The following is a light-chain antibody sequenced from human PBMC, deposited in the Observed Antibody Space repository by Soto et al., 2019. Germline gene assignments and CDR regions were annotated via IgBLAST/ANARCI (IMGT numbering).Light chain of an antibody. CDR2: DNN. CDR1: SSNIGNNY. Sequence: QSVLTQPPSVSAAPGQKVTISCSGSSSNIGNNYISWYQQLPGTAPKLLIHDNNKRPSGIPDRFSGSKSGTSATLGITGLQTGDEGDYYCGTWDSSLSTVLFGGGTKLTVL. V-gene: IGLV1-51*01. CDR3: GTWDSSLSTVL. J-gene: IGLJ2*01.